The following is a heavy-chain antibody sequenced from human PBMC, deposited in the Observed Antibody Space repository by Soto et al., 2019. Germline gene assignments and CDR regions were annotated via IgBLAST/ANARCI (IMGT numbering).Heavy chain of an antibody. CDR3: ARDHQNGDRQQWLVNWFAP. V-gene: IGHV1-18*01. Sequence: QVQLVQSGAEVKKPGASVKVSCKASGYTFTSYGISWVRQAPGQGLEWMGWISAYNGNTNYAQKLQGRVTMTTDTSTSTAYMELRSLRSDDTAVYYCARDHQNGDRQQWLVNWFAPWGQGTLVTVSS. CDR2: ISAYNGNT. D-gene: IGHD6-19*01. CDR1: GYTFTSYG. J-gene: IGHJ5*02.